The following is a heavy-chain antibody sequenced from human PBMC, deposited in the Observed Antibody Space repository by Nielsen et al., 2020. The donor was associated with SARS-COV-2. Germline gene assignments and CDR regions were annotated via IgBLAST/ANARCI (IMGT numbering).Heavy chain of an antibody. CDR1: GFTFSSYS. D-gene: IGHD6-13*01. J-gene: IGHJ4*02. CDR3: ARDPSYSSSPTGN. V-gene: IGHV3-21*01. CDR2: ISSSSSYI. Sequence: GESLKISCAASGFTFSSYSTNWVRQAPGKGLEWVSSISSSSSYIYYADSVKGRFTISRDNAKNSLYLQMNSLRAEDTAVYYCARDPSYSSSPTGNWGQGTLVTVSS.